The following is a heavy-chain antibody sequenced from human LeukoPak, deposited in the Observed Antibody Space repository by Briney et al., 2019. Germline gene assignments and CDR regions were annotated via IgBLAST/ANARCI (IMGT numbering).Heavy chain of an antibody. CDR3: GGSGSYYTHSYY. CDR2: ISNDGVA. CDR1: DFPVSDNY. D-gene: IGHD3-10*01. J-gene: IGHJ4*02. V-gene: IGHV3-53*01. Sequence: GGSLRLSCATSDFPVSDNYMSWVRQAPGRGLEWVSVISNDGVADYADSVKGRFTISRDDSNDTVFLQMSSLRPEDTAVYYCGGSGSYYTHSYYWGQGTLVTVSS.